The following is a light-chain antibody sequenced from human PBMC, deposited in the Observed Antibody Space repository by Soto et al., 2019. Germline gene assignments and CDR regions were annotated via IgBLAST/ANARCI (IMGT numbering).Light chain of an antibody. Sequence: QAVVTQEPSLTVSPGGTVTLTCASSSGAVTTAYYPSWFQQIPGRAPRALIYSVSNRHSWTPARFSASLLGGKAALTLSGVQPEDEAEYYCLLYYGGAWVFGGGTKVTVL. CDR1: SGAVTTAYY. CDR2: SVS. J-gene: IGLJ3*02. CDR3: LLYYGGAWV. V-gene: IGLV7-43*01.